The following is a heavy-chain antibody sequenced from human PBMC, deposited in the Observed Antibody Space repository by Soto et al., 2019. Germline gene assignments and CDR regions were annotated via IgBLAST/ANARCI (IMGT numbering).Heavy chain of an antibody. V-gene: IGHV1-2*02. J-gene: IGHJ5*02. CDR1: GYTFTGYY. CDR3: AKGTIVGAVATTAGIDA. D-gene: IGHD2-15*01. CDR2: INPKTGDT. Sequence: QEQLVQSGPEVKKPGASVKVSCKAFGYTFTGYYLHWVRQAPGEGLEWMGGINPKTGDTKYAQKFQGRVTTTRDTSIATGYMELSRLRCDDTALYFCAKGTIVGAVATTAGIDAWGQGTRVTVSS.